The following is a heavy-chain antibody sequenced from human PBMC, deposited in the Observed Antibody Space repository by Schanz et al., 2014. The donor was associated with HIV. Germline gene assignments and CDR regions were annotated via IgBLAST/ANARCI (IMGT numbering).Heavy chain of an antibody. CDR1: GLTLSSYG. V-gene: IGHV3-30*03. Sequence: VQVLESGGDLVQPGGSLRLSCAASGLTLSSYGMSWVRQAPGKGLEWVAIISFDGSNKYYADSVKGRFTISRDNSNNTLYLQMNSLTVDDTAVYYCARGRNGMGVWGPGTTVTVSS. CDR2: ISFDGSNK. CDR3: ARGRNGMGV. J-gene: IGHJ6*02.